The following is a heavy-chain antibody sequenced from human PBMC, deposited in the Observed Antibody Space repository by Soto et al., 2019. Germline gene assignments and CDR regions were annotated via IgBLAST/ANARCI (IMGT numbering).Heavy chain of an antibody. CDR1: GFTFSSYG. Sequence: GGSLRLSCAASGFTFSSYGMHWVRQAPGKGLEWVAVISYDGSNKYYADSVKGRFTISRDNSKNTLYLQMNSLRAEDTAVYYCAKDISSGWYNYFDYWGQGTLVTVSS. CDR2: ISYDGSNK. CDR3: AKDISSGWYNYFDY. J-gene: IGHJ4*02. V-gene: IGHV3-30*18. D-gene: IGHD6-19*01.